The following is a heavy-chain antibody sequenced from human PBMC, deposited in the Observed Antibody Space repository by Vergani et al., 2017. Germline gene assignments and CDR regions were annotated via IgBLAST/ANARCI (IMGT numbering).Heavy chain of an antibody. Sequence: QVQLVESGGGVVQPGRPLRPSCAASGFTSNQYGMHWVRQAPGKGLEWVAVTWYVGNNKQYADSVKGRFTISRDNSKSTMYLQMNSLRDEDTGVYYCARDLRLLYNRFDPWGQGALVADSS. J-gene: IGHJ5*02. CDR3: ARDLRLLYNRFDP. D-gene: IGHD1-14*01. V-gene: IGHV3-33*01. CDR2: TWYVGNNK. CDR1: GFTSNQYG.